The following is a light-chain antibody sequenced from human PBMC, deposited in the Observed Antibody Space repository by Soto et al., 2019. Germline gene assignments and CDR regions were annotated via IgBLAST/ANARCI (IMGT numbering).Light chain of an antibody. J-gene: IGKJ1*01. V-gene: IGKV1-12*01. CDR1: QGIYSW. CDR2: AAS. Sequence: DIQMTQSPSSVSASVGDRVTITCRASQGIYSWLAWYQQKPGKAPELLIYAASTLQSGVPSRFSGSGSGTDFTLTSSCLQSEDFATYYCQQYYSFPRTFGQGTKVDIK. CDR3: QQYYSFPRT.